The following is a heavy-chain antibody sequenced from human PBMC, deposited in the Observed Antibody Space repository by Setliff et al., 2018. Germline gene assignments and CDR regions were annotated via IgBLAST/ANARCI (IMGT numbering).Heavy chain of an antibody. CDR2: IYRNGNT. Sequence: SETLSLTCSVSDFSINSGYYWGWIRQSPGEGLEWIGSIYRNGNTYYNPSLKSRVTISVDTSKNQFSLKLSSVTAADTAVYYCARGPNFWSGYYSLRLRWFDPWGQGTLVTVSS. D-gene: IGHD3-3*01. V-gene: IGHV4-38-2*02. J-gene: IGHJ5*02. CDR3: ARGPNFWSGYYSLRLRWFDP. CDR1: DFSINSGYY.